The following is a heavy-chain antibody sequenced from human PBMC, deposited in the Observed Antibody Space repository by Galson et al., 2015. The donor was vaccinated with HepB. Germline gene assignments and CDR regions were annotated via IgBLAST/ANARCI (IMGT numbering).Heavy chain of an antibody. D-gene: IGHD2-8*02. CDR2: IDPSDSYI. CDR3: ARLLAEVDTGGT. V-gene: IGHV5-10-1*01. J-gene: IGHJ5*02. CDR1: GYSFTNYW. Sequence: QSGAEVKKPGESLRISCKGSGYSFTNYWISWVRQMPGKGLEWMGRIDPSDSYINYSPSFQGHVTFSVDKSINTAYLQWSSLKASDTAMYYCARLLAEVDTGGTWGQGTLVTVSS.